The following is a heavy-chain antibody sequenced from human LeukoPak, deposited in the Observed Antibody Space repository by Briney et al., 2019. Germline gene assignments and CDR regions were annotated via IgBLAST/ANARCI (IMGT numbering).Heavy chain of an antibody. J-gene: IGHJ2*01. D-gene: IGHD3-10*01. CDR1: GGSISSYY. Sequence: SETLSLTCTVSGGSISSYYWSWIRQPAGKGLEWIGRIYTSGSTNYNPSLKSRVTMSVDTSKNQFSLKLSSVTAADTAVYYCARDLWDLRFGERTNWYFDLWGRGTLVTASA. V-gene: IGHV4-4*07. CDR2: IYTSGST. CDR3: ARDLWDLRFGERTNWYFDL.